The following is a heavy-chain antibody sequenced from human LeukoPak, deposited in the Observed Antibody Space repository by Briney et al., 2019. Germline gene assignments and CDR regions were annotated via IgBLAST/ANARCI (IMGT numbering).Heavy chain of an antibody. D-gene: IGHD3-16*01. CDR2: INHSGST. V-gene: IGHV4-34*01. CDR3: ARVWGGGYYFDY. CDR1: GGSFSGYY. Sequence: SETLSLTCAVYGGSFSGYYWSWIRQPPGKGLEWIGEINHSGSTNYNPSLKSRVTISVDTSKNQFSLKLSPVTAADTAVYYCARVWGGGYYFDYWGQGTLVTVSS. J-gene: IGHJ4*02.